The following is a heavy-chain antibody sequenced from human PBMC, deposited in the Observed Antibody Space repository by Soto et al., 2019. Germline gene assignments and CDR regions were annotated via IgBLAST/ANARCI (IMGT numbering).Heavy chain of an antibody. J-gene: IGHJ4*02. V-gene: IGHV4-39*01. CDR3: ARRGYDFWSGYYLSFDY. CDR2: IYYSGST. CDR1: GGSISSSSYY. D-gene: IGHD3-3*01. Sequence: SETLSLTCTVSGGSISSSSYYWGWIRQPPGKGLEWIGSIYYSGSTYYNPSLKSRVTISVDTSKNQFSLKLSSVTAADTAVYYCARRGYDFWSGYYLSFDYWGQGTLVTVSS.